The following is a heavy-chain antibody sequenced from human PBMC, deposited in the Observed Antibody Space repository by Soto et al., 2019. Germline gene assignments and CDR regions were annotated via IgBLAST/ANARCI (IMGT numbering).Heavy chain of an antibody. D-gene: IGHD4-4*01. CDR2: IYYSGST. CDR3: ARTYSNYAYYYYYMDF. V-gene: IGHV4-30-4*01. J-gene: IGHJ6*03. Sequence: SETLSLTCTVSGGSISSGDYYWSWIRQPPGKGLEWIGYIYYSGSTYYNPSLKSRVTISVDTSKNQFSLKLSSVTAADTAVYYCARTYSNYAYYYYYMDFWGKGTTVTVSS. CDR1: GGSISSGDYY.